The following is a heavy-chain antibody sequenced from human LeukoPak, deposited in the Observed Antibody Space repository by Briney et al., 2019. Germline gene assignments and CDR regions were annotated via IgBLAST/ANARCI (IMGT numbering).Heavy chain of an antibody. J-gene: IGHJ5*02. CDR3: AAGQSCSGGSCYRPFDP. CDR2: IVVGSGNT. Sequence: SVKVSCKASGFTFTSSAIQWVRQARGQRLEWIGWIVVGSGNTKYAEKFQERVTFSRDQSTSTAYMELSSLRSEDTAVYYCAAGQSCSGGSCYRPFDPWGQGTLVTVSS. D-gene: IGHD2-15*01. CDR1: GFTFTSSA. V-gene: IGHV1-58*02.